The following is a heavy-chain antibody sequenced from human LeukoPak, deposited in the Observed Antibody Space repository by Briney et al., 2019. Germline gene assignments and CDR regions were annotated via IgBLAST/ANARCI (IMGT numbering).Heavy chain of an antibody. CDR1: GYTFTSYY. CDR2: INPSGGST. Sequence: ASVKVSCKASGYTFTSYYMHWVRQAPGQGLEWMGIINPSGGSTSYAQKFQGRVTMTRDTSTSTVYMGLSSLRSEDTAVYYCARPSKAGYSSSWYGFWGQGTLVTVSS. V-gene: IGHV1-46*01. J-gene: IGHJ4*02. CDR3: ARPSKAGYSSSWYGF. D-gene: IGHD6-13*01.